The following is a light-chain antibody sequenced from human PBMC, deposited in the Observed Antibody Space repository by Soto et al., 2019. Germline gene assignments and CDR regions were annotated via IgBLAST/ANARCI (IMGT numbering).Light chain of an antibody. V-gene: IGLV2-14*03. Sequence: QSALTQPASVSGSPGQSITIPCTGNSSDIGGYDHVSWYQQHPGKAPKLLVYDVSNRPSGVSDRFSGSKSANTASLTISGLQAEDEADYYCNSYTTSSSLYVFGTGTKVTVL. CDR1: SSDIGGYDH. J-gene: IGLJ1*01. CDR3: NSYTTSSSLYV. CDR2: DVS.